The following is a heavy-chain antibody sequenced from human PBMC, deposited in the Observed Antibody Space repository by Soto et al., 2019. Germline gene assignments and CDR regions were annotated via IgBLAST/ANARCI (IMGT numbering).Heavy chain of an antibody. CDR2: ISGDGSSV. CDR1: GFIFSNNW. D-gene: IGHD3-3*01. V-gene: IGHV3-74*01. Sequence: GGSLRLSCAASGFIFSNNWMHWVRQTPEEGLVWVSRISGDGSSVYYEDSVRSRFIISRDNTRNTLYLHMDSLRAEDKGVYHCATGASRNFFDYWGLGTLVTVSS. J-gene: IGHJ4*02. CDR3: ATGASRNFFDY.